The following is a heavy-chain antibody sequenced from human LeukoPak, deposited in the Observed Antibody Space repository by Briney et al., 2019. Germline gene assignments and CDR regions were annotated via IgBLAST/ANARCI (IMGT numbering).Heavy chain of an antibody. CDR2: LYSNGDT. Sequence: GGSLRLSCAASGFTVITNAMSWVRQAPGKGLEWVSVLYSNGDTTYADSVQVRFTISRDNSKNTLYLEMNSLSPDDTAVYYCARGVEPLAANTLAYWGQGTLVTASS. CDR1: GFTVITNA. CDR3: ARGVEPLAANTLAY. V-gene: IGHV3-53*01. J-gene: IGHJ4*02. D-gene: IGHD1-14*01.